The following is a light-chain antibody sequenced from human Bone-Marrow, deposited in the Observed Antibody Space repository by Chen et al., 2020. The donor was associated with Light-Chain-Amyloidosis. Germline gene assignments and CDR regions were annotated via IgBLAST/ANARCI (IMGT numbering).Light chain of an antibody. CDR3: QQRSNWPPRA. V-gene: IGKV3-11*01. J-gene: IGKJ5*01. CDR2: DAS. CDR1: QSVSSS. Sequence: EIVLTQSPATLSLSPGERATLSCRASQSVSSSLAWYHQKPGQAPRLLIYDASNRATGIPDRFSGSGSATDFTLTMSSLEPEDFAVYYGQQRSNWPPRAFGKGTRLEIK.